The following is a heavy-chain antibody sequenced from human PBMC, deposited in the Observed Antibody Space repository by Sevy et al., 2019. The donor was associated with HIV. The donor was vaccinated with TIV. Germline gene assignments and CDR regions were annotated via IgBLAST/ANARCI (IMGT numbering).Heavy chain of an antibody. CDR3: ATHAGIAAAGRVFDY. V-gene: IGHV3-72*01. D-gene: IGHD6-13*01. J-gene: IGHJ4*02. CDR2: IRNKADSYTS. Sequence: GESLKISCAASGFTFSDHYMEWVRQAPGKGLEWVGRIRNKADSYTSEYAASVKGRFTISRDDSKNSLYLLMNSLKTEDTAVAFCATHAGIAAAGRVFDYWGQGTLVTVSS. CDR1: GFTFSDHY.